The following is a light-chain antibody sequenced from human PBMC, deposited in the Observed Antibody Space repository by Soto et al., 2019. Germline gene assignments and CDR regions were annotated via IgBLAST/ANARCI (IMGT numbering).Light chain of an antibody. CDR2: DIS. Sequence: EIVLTQSPATLSLSPGERATLSCRANQSVSSYLAWYQHKPGQAPRLLIYDISNRATGIPARFSGSGSGTDFTLTIISLEPEDFVVYYCQQRINWPLTFGGGTKVEIK. CDR1: QSVSSY. J-gene: IGKJ4*01. CDR3: QQRINWPLT. V-gene: IGKV3-11*01.